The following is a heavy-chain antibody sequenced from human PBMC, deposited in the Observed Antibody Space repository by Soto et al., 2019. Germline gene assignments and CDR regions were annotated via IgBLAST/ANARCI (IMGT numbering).Heavy chain of an antibody. CDR3: ARYSSSWYYFDY. CDR2: IIPIFGTA. Sequence: SVKVSCKASGGTFSSYAISWVRQAPGQGLEWMGGIIPIFGTANYAQKFQGRVTITADESTSTAYMELSSLRSEDTAVYYCARYSSSWYYFDYWGQGTLVTVSS. D-gene: IGHD6-13*01. J-gene: IGHJ4*02. CDR1: GGTFSSYA. V-gene: IGHV1-69*13.